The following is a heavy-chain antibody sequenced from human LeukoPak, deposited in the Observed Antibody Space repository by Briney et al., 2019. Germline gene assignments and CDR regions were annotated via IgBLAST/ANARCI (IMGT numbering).Heavy chain of an antibody. Sequence: ASVKVSCKASGYTFTGYYMHWVRQAPGQGLERMGWINPNSGGTNYAQKFQGRVTMTRDTSISTAYMGLSRLRSDDTAVYYCARAERGSSSEDYWGQGTLVTVFS. CDR3: ARAERGSSSEDY. CDR1: GYTFTGYY. V-gene: IGHV1-2*02. CDR2: INPNSGGT. J-gene: IGHJ4*02. D-gene: IGHD6-6*01.